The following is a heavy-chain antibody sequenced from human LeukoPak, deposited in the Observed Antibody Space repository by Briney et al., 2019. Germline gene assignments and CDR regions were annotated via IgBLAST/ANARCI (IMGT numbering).Heavy chain of an antibody. Sequence: GGSLRLSCAVSGINFRGYWMAWVRQAPGKGLEWVAVIWYDRTNKYYADSVKGRFTISRDNSKNTLYLQMSSLRAEDTAVYYCARDRLTTVTTFHFDYWGQGTLVTVSS. V-gene: IGHV3-33*08. CDR2: IWYDRTNK. J-gene: IGHJ4*02. CDR1: GINFRGYW. CDR3: ARDRLTTVTTFHFDY. D-gene: IGHD4-17*01.